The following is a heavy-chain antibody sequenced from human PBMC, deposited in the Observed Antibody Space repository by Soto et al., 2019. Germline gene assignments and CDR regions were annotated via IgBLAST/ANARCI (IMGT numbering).Heavy chain of an antibody. D-gene: IGHD3-10*01. CDR3: AREMVRGVGSDY. V-gene: IGHV1-3*04. Sequence: GASVKVSCKASGYTFTSYAMHWVRQAPGQRLEWMGWISTGNGNTKYAQKLQGRVTMTTDTSTSTAYMELRSLRSDDTAVFYCAREMVRGVGSDYWGQGTLVTVSS. CDR1: GYTFTSYA. J-gene: IGHJ4*02. CDR2: ISTGNGNT.